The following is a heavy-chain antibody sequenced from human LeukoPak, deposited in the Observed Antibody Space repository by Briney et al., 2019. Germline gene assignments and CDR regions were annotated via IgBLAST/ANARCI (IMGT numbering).Heavy chain of an antibody. Sequence: ASVKVSCKASGYTFTTNAMNWVRQAPGQGLEWMGWINTNTGSPTYAQGFTGRFVFSLDTSVSAAYLQIFSLEAQDTAVHYCTRGLGFCSAGSCSFDSWGQGTLVTVSS. CDR3: TRGLGFCSAGSCSFDS. D-gene: IGHD2-15*01. J-gene: IGHJ4*02. CDR2: INTNTGSP. V-gene: IGHV7-4-1*01. CDR1: GYTFTTNA.